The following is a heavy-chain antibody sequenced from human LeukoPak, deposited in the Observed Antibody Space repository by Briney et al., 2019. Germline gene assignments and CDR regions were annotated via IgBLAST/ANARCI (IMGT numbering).Heavy chain of an antibody. CDR2: IYYSGST. CDR1: GGSISSYY. J-gene: IGHJ4*02. D-gene: IGHD4-23*01. V-gene: IGHV4-59*01. Sequence: SETLSLTCTVSGGSISSYYWSWIRQPPGKGLEWIGYIYYSGSTNYNPSLKSRVTISVDTSKNQFSLKLSSVTAADTAVYYCARSPTTVVTNFDYWGQGTLVTVSS. CDR3: ARSPTTVVTNFDY.